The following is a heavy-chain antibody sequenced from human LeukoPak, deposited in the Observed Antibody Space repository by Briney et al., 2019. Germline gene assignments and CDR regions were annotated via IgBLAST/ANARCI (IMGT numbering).Heavy chain of an antibody. Sequence: PGRSLRLSCAASGFTFSSYGMHWVRQAPGKGLEWVAVISYDGSNKYYADSVKGRFTISRDNSKNTLYLQMNSLRAEDTAVYYCARGGMVRGVIVFLPFDYWGQGTLVTVSS. CDR3: ARGGMVRGVIVFLPFDY. V-gene: IGHV3-30*03. CDR2: ISYDGSNK. J-gene: IGHJ4*02. D-gene: IGHD3-10*01. CDR1: GFTFSSYG.